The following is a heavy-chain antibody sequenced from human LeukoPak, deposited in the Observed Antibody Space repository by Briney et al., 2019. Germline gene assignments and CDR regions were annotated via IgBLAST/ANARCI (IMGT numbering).Heavy chain of an antibody. V-gene: IGHV4-39*07. J-gene: IGHJ5*02. CDR3: ARDYLHFWSAPCGFDP. CDR2: IYYSGST. Sequence: PSETLSLTCTVSGGSISSSSYYWGWIRQPPGKGLEWIGSIYYSGSTYYNPSLKSRVTISVDTSKDQFSLKLSSVTAADTAVYYCARDYLHFWSAPCGFDPWGQGTLVTVSS. D-gene: IGHD3-3*02. CDR1: GGSISSSSYY.